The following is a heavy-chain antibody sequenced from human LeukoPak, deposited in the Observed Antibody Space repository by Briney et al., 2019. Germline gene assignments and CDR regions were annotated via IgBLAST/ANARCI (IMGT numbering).Heavy chain of an antibody. CDR2: INGYGSST. J-gene: IGHJ4*02. CDR3: ARGADFSDS. Sequence: GGSLRLSCAASGFTFNDYWMHWVRQAPGKGLVWVSRINGYGSSTTYADSVKGRFTISRDNAKNTLYLQMNSLRAEDTALYYCARGADFSDSWGQGTLVTISS. D-gene: IGHD2/OR15-2a*01. CDR1: GFTFNDYW. V-gene: IGHV3-74*01.